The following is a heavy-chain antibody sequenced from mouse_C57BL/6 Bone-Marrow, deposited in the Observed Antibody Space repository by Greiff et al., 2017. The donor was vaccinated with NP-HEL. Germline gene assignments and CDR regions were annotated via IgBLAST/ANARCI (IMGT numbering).Heavy chain of an antibody. CDR3: AGAGFIYYGYDSYFDY. CDR1: GYTFTSYW. V-gene: IGHV1-72*01. CDR2: IDPNSGGT. D-gene: IGHD2-2*01. J-gene: IGHJ2*01. Sequence: VQLQQPGAELVKPGASVKLSCKASGYTFTSYWMHWVKQRPGRGLEWIGRIDPNSGGTKYNEKFKSKATLTVDKPSSTAYMQLSSLTSEDSAVSYCAGAGFIYYGYDSYFDYWGQGTTLTVSS.